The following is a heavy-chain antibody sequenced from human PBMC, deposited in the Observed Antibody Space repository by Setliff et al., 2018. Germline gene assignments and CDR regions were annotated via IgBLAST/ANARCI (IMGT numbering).Heavy chain of an antibody. V-gene: IGHV4-4*02. CDR2: IYHDGNT. CDR3: ARGGGGYHAAS. D-gene: IGHD2-2*01. J-gene: IGHJ5*02. Sequence: SETLSLTCAVSGVSVNSLTWWSWGRQSPGKGLEWIGHIYHDGNTKSYPSVHFNQSLKSRVTMSVDKSKNHFSLGLTSVTAADTAVYYCARGGGGYHAASWGQGILVTVSS. CDR1: GVSVNSLTW.